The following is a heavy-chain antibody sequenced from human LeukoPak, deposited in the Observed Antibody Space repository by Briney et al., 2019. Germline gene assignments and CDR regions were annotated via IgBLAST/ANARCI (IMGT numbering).Heavy chain of an antibody. D-gene: IGHD4-17*01. CDR1: GFTFIIYG. CDR3: ARGAANTVTTLQYVDY. Sequence: HPGGSLRLSCAASGFTFIIYGMIWAPRAPGRGREGVANIKKDGSEKYYVDSVKGRFTTSRDNAKNSLYLQMNSLIAEETAVYYCARGAANTVTTLQYVDYWGQGTLVTVSS. V-gene: IGHV3-7*01. J-gene: IGHJ4*02. CDR2: IKKDGSEK.